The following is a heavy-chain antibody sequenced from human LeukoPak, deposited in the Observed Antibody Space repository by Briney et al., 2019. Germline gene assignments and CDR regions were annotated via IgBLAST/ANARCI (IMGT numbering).Heavy chain of an antibody. D-gene: IGHD3-22*01. Sequence: GGSLRLSCAASGFTFSSYAMHWVRQAPGKGLEWVAVISYDGSNKYYADSVKGRFTISRDNSKNTLYLQMNSLRAEDTAVYYCARGPYDSSGYYYGAPIDYWGQGTLVTVSS. J-gene: IGHJ4*02. V-gene: IGHV3-30*04. CDR3: ARGPYDSSGYYYGAPIDY. CDR1: GFTFSSYA. CDR2: ISYDGSNK.